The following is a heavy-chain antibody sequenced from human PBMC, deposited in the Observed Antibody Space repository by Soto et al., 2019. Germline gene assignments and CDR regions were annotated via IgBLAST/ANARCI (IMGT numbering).Heavy chain of an antibody. J-gene: IGHJ5*02. CDR3: ARGGQLHWWLYP. D-gene: IGHD1-1*01. V-gene: IGHV4-4*02. Sequence: QVQVHESGPGLVKPSATLALTCSVSRCSIYTSNWWTWIRQTPVKGLEWIGQIFHDGSVNYNPSLKSRVTISLDDAKNQFSLYLSSVTAADTAVYYSARGGQLHWWLYPWGQGTLVTVSS. CDR1: RCSIYTSNW. CDR2: IFHDGSV.